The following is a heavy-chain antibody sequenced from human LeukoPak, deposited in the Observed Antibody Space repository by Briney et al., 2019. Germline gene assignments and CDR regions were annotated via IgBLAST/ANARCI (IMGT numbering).Heavy chain of an antibody. CDR2: IYYSGST. Sequence: SETLSLTCTVSGGSISTYYWSWIRQPPGKGLEWIGYIYYSGSTYYNPSLKSRVTISVDTSKNQFSLKLSSVTAADTAVYYCARGDWASNNWFDPWGQGTLVTVSS. CDR1: GGSISTYY. J-gene: IGHJ5*02. V-gene: IGHV4-59*06. CDR3: ARGDWASNNWFDP. D-gene: IGHD3/OR15-3a*01.